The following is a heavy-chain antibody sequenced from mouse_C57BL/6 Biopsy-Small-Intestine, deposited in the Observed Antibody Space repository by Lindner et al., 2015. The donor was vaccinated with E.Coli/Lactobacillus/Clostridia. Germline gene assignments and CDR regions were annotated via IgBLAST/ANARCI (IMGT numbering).Heavy chain of an antibody. J-gene: IGHJ4*01. CDR3: ARVYYDYPYYAMDY. CDR2: IFPGDGDT. Sequence: VQLQESGPELVKPGASVKISCKASGYVFSSSWMNWVKQRPGKGLEWIGRIFPGDGDTNYNGKFNGKATLTADKSSSTAYMQLSSLTSEDSAVYFCARVYYDYPYYAMDYWGQGTSVTVSS. CDR1: GYVFSSSW. V-gene: IGHV1-82*01. D-gene: IGHD2-4*01.